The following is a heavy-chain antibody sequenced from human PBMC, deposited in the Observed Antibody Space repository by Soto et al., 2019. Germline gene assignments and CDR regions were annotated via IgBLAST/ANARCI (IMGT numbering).Heavy chain of an antibody. CDR2: TYYRSKWYN. CDR1: GDSVSSNSAA. CDR3: ARGHYGSGSYRYYFDY. D-gene: IGHD3-10*01. J-gene: IGHJ4*02. Sequence: PSQTLSLTCAISGDSVSSNSAAWNWIRQSPSRGLEWLGRTYYRSKWYNDYAVSVKSRITINPDTSKNQFSLQLNSVTPEDTAVYYCARGHYGSGSYRYYFDYWGQGTQVTVSS. V-gene: IGHV6-1*01.